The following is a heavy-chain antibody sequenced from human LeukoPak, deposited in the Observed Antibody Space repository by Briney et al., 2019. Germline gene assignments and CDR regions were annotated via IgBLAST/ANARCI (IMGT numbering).Heavy chain of an antibody. V-gene: IGHV1-69*13. Sequence: SVKVSCKASGGTFSSYAICWVRQAPGQGLEWMGGIIPIFGTANYAQKFQGRVTITADESTSTAYMELSSLRSEDTAVYYCASPTGGSGNSVRFDYWGQGTLVTVSS. J-gene: IGHJ4*02. D-gene: IGHD4-23*01. CDR3: ASPTGGSGNSVRFDY. CDR2: IIPIFGTA. CDR1: GGTFSSYA.